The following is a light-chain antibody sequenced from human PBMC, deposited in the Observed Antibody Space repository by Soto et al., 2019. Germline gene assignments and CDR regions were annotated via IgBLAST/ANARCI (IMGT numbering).Light chain of an antibody. Sequence: QSALTQPASVSGSPGQSITISCTGTSSDVGGYKYVSWYQQYPGKAPKLIIYEVSNRPSGVSNRFSGSKSGNTASLTISGLQAEDEADYYWSSYTSTTPWVFGGGTKLTVL. CDR2: EVS. CDR1: SSDVGGYKY. V-gene: IGLV2-14*01. J-gene: IGLJ3*02. CDR3: SSYTSTTPWV.